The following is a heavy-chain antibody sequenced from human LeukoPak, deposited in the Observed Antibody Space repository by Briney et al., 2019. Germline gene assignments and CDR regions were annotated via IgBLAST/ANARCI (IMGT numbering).Heavy chain of an antibody. V-gene: IGHV3-7*01. Sequence: GGSLRLSCAASGFTFSSYSMNWVRQAPGKGLEWVANIKQDGSEKYYVDSVKGRFTISRDNAKNSLYLQMNSLRAEDTAVYYCARSFGYSSGWYPGRGAFDIWGQGTMVTVSS. D-gene: IGHD6-19*01. CDR1: GFTFSSYS. J-gene: IGHJ3*02. CDR3: ARSFGYSSGWYPGRGAFDI. CDR2: IKQDGSEK.